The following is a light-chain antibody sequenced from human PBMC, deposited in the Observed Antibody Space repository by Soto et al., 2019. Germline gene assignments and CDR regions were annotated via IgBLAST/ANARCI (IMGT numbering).Light chain of an antibody. V-gene: IGKV1-27*01. CDR3: QNYNSAPPAGT. Sequence: DFQMTQSPSSLSASVGDRVTITCRASQGINTHLAWFQQKPGKVPKVLIYAASTLQSGVPSRFSGSGSGTDFTLPISSLQPEDVATYYCQNYNSAPPAGTFGGGTKVEIK. CDR1: QGINTH. J-gene: IGKJ4*01. CDR2: AAS.